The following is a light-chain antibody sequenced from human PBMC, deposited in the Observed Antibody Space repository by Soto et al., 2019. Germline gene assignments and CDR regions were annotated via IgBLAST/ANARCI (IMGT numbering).Light chain of an antibody. Sequence: DIQMTQSPSSLSASVVDRVTITFLASQTISRYLNLYQQKPGIAPKLLIYAASSLQSGVPSRFSGSGSGTDFTLPISSLQPEDFATYYCQQSYSTPLTFGGGTKVDI. CDR1: QTISRY. CDR3: QQSYSTPLT. CDR2: AAS. V-gene: IGKV1-39*01. J-gene: IGKJ4*01.